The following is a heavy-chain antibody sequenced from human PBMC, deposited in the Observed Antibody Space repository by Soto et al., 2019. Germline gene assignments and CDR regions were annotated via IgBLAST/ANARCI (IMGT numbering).Heavy chain of an antibody. D-gene: IGHD6-13*01. J-gene: IGHJ4*02. V-gene: IGHV3-49*04. CDR2: IRAKAHGGTT. Sequence: GASLRLSCTASGFNFADYAVHWVRQVPGKGLEWVSFIRAKAHGGTTDYAASVKGRFTISRDDSKSIAYLQMNSLKTEDTALYYCTRAYSSSPLDYWGQGARVTVSS. CDR1: GFNFADYA. CDR3: TRAYSSSPLDY.